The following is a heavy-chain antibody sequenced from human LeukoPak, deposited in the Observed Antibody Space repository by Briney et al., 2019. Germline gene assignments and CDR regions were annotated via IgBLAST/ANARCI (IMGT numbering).Heavy chain of an antibody. CDR1: GFTFSSYA. CDR3: AKDRFQVVPAAMCFDY. CDR2: ISGSGGST. D-gene: IGHD2-2*01. J-gene: IGHJ4*02. Sequence: AGGSLRLSCAASGFTFSSYAMSSVRQAPGKGLEWVSAISGSGGSTYYADSVKGRFTISRDNSKNTLYLQMNSLRAEDTAVYYCAKDRFQVVPAAMCFDYWGQGTLVTVSS. V-gene: IGHV3-23*01.